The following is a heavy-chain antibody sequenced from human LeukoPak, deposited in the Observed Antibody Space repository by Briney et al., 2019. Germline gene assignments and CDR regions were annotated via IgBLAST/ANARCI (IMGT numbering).Heavy chain of an antibody. Sequence: SETLSLTCAVYGGSFSGYYWRWLRQPPGKGGEWGGEINHSGRTNYNPSLKRRVTISVEKCKKQCSLKQRYVDAADTAVYYCARGRQTYYYDSSGTGPFDYWGQGTLVTVSS. V-gene: IGHV4-34*01. CDR1: GGSFSGYY. J-gene: IGHJ4*02. D-gene: IGHD3-22*01. CDR2: INHSGRT. CDR3: ARGRQTYYYDSSGTGPFDY.